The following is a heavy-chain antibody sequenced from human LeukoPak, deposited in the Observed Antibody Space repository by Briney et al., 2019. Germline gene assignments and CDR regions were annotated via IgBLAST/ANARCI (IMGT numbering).Heavy chain of an antibody. V-gene: IGHV3-30*02. J-gene: IGHJ4*02. CDR2: ITHDGRDE. Sequence: PRGAPRISFVVPGFTFSDYGLHSGRQAPAKGQEWVAFITHDGRDEYYRDYVRGQFTISRDNSKNTVYLQMNSMTIEDTGVYYCAKDQCSRPGCSGYPGDWGQGSLVIVCS. CDR1: GFTFSDYG. D-gene: IGHD2-2*01. CDR3: AKDQCSRPGCSGYPGD.